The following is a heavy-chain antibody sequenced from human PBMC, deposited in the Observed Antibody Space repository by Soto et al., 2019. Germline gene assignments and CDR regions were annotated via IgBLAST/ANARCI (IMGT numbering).Heavy chain of an antibody. V-gene: IGHV3-30*18. CDR3: AKDVSQV. CDR2: ISYDGSNR. J-gene: IGHJ4*02. CDR1: GFTFSSYG. Sequence: LRLSCAASGFTFSSYGMHWVRQAPGKGLEWVAVISYDGSNRYYADSVKGRFTISRDNSKNTLYLQMNSLRAEDTAVYYCAKDVSQVWGQGTLVTVSS.